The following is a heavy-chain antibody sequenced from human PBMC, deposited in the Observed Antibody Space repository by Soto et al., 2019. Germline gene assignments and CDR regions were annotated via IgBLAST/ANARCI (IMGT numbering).Heavy chain of an antibody. D-gene: IGHD3-16*01. CDR3: ARRRIMITFGGVGDYYYGMDV. Sequence: PSETLSLTCAVYGGSFSGYYWSWIRQPPGKGLEWIGEINHSGSTNYNPSLKSRVTISVDTSKNQFSLKLSSVTAADTAVYYCARRRIMITFGGVGDYYYGMDVWGQGTTVTVPS. V-gene: IGHV4-34*01. CDR2: INHSGST. J-gene: IGHJ6*02. CDR1: GGSFSGYY.